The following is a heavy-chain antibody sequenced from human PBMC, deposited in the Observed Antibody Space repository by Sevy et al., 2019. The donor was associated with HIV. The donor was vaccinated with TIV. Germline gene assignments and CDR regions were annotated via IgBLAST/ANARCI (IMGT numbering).Heavy chain of an antibody. CDR2: ISAYNRNT. CDR1: GYTFTSYG. D-gene: IGHD3-3*01. Sequence: GTVKVSCKASGYTFTSYGISWVRQAPRQGLEGRGWISAYNRNTNYAQKLQGRVTMTTDRSTSTAYMQLRSLRSDDTAVYYCATDQAGNDFWSGYGRYYYYYGMDIWGQGTTVLVSS. J-gene: IGHJ6*02. V-gene: IGHV1-18*04. CDR3: ATDQAGNDFWSGYGRYYYYYGMDI.